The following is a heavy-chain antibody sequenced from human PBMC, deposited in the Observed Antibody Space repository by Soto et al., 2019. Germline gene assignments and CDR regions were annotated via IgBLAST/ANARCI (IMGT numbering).Heavy chain of an antibody. CDR2: IRSKANSYAT. D-gene: IGHD6-6*01. V-gene: IGHV3-73*01. J-gene: IGHJ3*02. Sequence: GGSLRLSCAASGFTFSGSAMHGVRQASGKGLEWVGRIRSKANSYATAYAASVKGRFTISRDDSKNTAYLQMNSLKTEDTAVYYCTRQDSSSHTVAFDIWGQGTMVTVSS. CDR1: GFTFSGSA. CDR3: TRQDSSSHTVAFDI.